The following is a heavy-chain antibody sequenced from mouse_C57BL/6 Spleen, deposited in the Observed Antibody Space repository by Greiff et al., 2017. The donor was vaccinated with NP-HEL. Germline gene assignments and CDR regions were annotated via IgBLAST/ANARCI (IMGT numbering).Heavy chain of an antibody. J-gene: IGHJ2*01. CDR2: IYPGSGST. CDR3: ASWGAQATFDY. Sequence: QVQLQQPGAELVKPGASVKMSCKASGYTFTSYWITWVKQRPGQGLEWIGDIYPGSGSTNYNEKFKSKAKLTVDTSSSTAYMQLSSLTSEASAVYYCASWGAQATFDYWGQGTTLTVSS. V-gene: IGHV1-55*01. CDR1: GYTFTSYW. D-gene: IGHD3-2*02.